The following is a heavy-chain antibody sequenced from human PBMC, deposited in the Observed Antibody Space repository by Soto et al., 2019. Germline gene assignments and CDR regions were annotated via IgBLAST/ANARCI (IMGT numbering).Heavy chain of an antibody. CDR3: ARDDPYVMSYGGNPDY. CDR2: INPNSGGT. D-gene: IGHD2-15*01. V-gene: IGHV1-2*02. J-gene: IGHJ4*02. CDR1: GYTFTGYY. Sequence: ASVKVSCKASGYTFTGYYMHWVRQAPGQGLEWMGWINPNSGGTNYAQKFQGRVTMTRDTSISTAYMELSGLRSDDTAVYYCARDDPYVMSYGGNPDYWGQRTLVTVCS.